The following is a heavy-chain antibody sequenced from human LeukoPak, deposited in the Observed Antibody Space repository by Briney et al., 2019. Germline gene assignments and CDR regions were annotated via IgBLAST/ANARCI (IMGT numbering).Heavy chain of an antibody. V-gene: IGHV3-23*01. D-gene: IGHD3-22*01. CDR1: GFTFSTCA. Sequence: GGCLRLSCAASGFTFSTCAMSWVRQAPGKGLEWVSAISGSGGSIYYADSVKGRFTISRDNSQNTLYLQMNSLRAEDTAIYYCAKDRDDSSGFYHDYWGQGTLVTV. J-gene: IGHJ4*02. CDR2: ISGSGGSI. CDR3: AKDRDDSSGFYHDY.